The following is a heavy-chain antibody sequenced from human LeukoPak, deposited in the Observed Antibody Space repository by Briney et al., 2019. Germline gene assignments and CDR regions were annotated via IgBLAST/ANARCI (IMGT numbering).Heavy chain of an antibody. CDR3: AKSDRITIFGVVSYGMDV. CDR2: ISYDGSNK. CDR1: GFTFSSYG. V-gene: IGHV3-30*18. Sequence: GGSPRLSCAASGFTFSSYGMHWVRQAPGKGLEWVAVISYDGSNKYYADSVKGRFTISRDNSKNTLYLQMNSLRAEDTAVYYCAKSDRITIFGVVSYGMDVWGQGTTVTVSS. J-gene: IGHJ6*02. D-gene: IGHD3-3*01.